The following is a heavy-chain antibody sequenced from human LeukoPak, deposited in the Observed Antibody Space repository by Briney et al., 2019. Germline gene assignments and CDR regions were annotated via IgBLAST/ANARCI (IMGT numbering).Heavy chain of an antibody. Sequence: GSLRLSCAASGFTFSTSAMTWVRQAPGKGLEWVSGISGSGVTDYADSVKGRFTISRDNSKNTLYLQMNSLRAEDTAVYYCAKDLTPGGFGELFGYWGQGTLVTVSS. J-gene: IGHJ4*02. V-gene: IGHV3-23*01. CDR1: GFTFSTSA. D-gene: IGHD3-10*01. CDR2: ISGSGVT. CDR3: AKDLTPGGFGELFGY.